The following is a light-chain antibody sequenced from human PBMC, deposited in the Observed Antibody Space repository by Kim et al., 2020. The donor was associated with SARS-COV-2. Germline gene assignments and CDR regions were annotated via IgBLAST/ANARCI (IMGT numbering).Light chain of an antibody. Sequence: VALAQTVTITCNSDGLTIYFATWYHQKPARAPILTIYGKNNRPSGSPHRFSAASSVNTTSFITTGTQARDDADYYCNSRDSNNNVLFGGGTQLTVL. CDR2: GKN. J-gene: IGLJ2*01. CDR1: GLTIYF. CDR3: NSRDSNNNVL. V-gene: IGLV3-19*01.